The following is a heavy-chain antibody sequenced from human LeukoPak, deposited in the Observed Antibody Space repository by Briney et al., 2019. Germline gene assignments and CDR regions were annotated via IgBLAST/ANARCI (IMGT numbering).Heavy chain of an antibody. CDR1: GITLSNAW. CDR3: TTDRFSTIVLSPHGG. CDR2: IKSNTDGGTT. Sequence: GGSLRLSCVGSGITLSNAWMSWVRQAPGKGPEWVGRIKSNTDGGTTDYAAPVKGRFTISRDDSKNTLYLQMFSLKAEDTAVYYCTTDRFSTIVLSPHGGWGQGTLVTVSS. D-gene: IGHD3-22*01. J-gene: IGHJ1*01. V-gene: IGHV3-15*01.